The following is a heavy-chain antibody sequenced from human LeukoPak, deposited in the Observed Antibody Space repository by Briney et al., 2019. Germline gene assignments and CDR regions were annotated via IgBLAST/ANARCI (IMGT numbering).Heavy chain of an antibody. CDR3: ARDTTVTTRHIDAFDI. CDR2: ISSSSSYI. V-gene: IGHV3-21*01. J-gene: IGHJ3*02. Sequence: GGSLRLSCAASGFTFSSYSMNWVRQAPGKGLEWVSSISSSSSYIYYADSVKGRFTISRDNAKNSLYLQMNSLRAEDTAVYYCARDTTVTTRHIDAFDIWGQGTMVTVSS. D-gene: IGHD4-17*01. CDR1: GFTFSSYS.